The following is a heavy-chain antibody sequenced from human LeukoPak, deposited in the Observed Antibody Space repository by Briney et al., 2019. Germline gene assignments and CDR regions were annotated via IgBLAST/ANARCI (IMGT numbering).Heavy chain of an antibody. Sequence: RGGSERLSCAASGFTFSSYAMSWVRQAPGKGLEWVSAIIGSDSSTYYADSVYGRFTISRDNSKNTLFLQMNSLRAEDTAVYYCAKDRAQQRVLDFWGQGTLVTVSS. CDR2: IIGSDSST. CDR3: AKDRAQQRVLDF. D-gene: IGHD6-13*01. CDR1: GFTFSSYA. J-gene: IGHJ4*02. V-gene: IGHV3-23*01.